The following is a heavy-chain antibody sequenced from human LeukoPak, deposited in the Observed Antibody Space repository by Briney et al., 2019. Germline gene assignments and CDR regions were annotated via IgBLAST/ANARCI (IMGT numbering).Heavy chain of an antibody. V-gene: IGHV4-30-4*01. CDR1: GGSISSGDYY. D-gene: IGHD1-26*01. Sequence: KPAETLSLTCTVSGGSISSGDYYWSWIRQPPGKGLEWIGYIYYCGSTYYNPSLKSRVTISVDTSKNQFSLKLSSVTAADTAVYYCAREGRRVGARYWGQGTRDRVSS. CDR2: IYYCGST. CDR3: AREGRRVGARY. J-gene: IGHJ4*02.